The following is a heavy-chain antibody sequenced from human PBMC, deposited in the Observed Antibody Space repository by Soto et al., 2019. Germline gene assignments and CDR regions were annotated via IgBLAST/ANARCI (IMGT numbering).Heavy chain of an antibody. CDR3: AHSLGEDWFDP. J-gene: IGHJ5*02. D-gene: IGHD3-16*01. CDR2: IYWDDDK. CDR1: GFSLTTSGVG. Sequence: QITLKESGPTLVKSTQTLTLTCTFSGFSLTTSGVGVGWIRQPPGKALEWLALIYWDDDKRYSPSLKRRLTITKDPSKNQVVLMMTNMDPVDTATYYCAHSLGEDWFDPWGQGTLVTVSS. V-gene: IGHV2-5*02.